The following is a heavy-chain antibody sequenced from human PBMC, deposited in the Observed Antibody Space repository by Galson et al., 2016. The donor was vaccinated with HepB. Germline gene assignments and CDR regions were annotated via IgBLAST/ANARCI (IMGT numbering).Heavy chain of an antibody. CDR1: GGSFSGYY. V-gene: IGHV4-34*01. CDR2: IRHSGNA. D-gene: IGHD4-23*01. CDR3: ARVRTTVAQALAFDI. J-gene: IGHJ3*02. Sequence: SETLSLTCAVYGGSFSGYYWSWIRQPPGKGLEWIGEIRHSGNANYNPSLKSRVTISVDTSKNQFSLKLSSVTAADTAVYFCARVRTTVAQALAFDIWGQGTMVTVSS.